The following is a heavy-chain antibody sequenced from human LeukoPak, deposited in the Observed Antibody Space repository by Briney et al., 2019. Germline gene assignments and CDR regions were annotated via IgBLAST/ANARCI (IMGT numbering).Heavy chain of an antibody. Sequence: SETLSLTCTVSGGSISSYYWSWIRQPPGKGLEWIGYIYYSGSTNYNPSLKSRVTISVDTSKNQFSLKLSSVTAADTAVYYCARDHRNSLVSDYGKDVWGQGTTVTVSS. CDR1: GGSISSYY. CDR2: IYYSGST. J-gene: IGHJ6*02. D-gene: IGHD1-14*01. V-gene: IGHV4-59*01. CDR3: ARDHRNSLVSDYGKDV.